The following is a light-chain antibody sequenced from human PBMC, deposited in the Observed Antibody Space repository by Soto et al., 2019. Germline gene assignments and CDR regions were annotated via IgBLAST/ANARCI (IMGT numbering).Light chain of an antibody. CDR1: SGHSNYA. J-gene: IGLJ2*01. CDR3: QTWGSGIVV. Sequence: QSVLTQSPSASASLGASVKLTCTLSSGHSNYAIAWHQQQSEKGPRYLMNLNSDGSHSKGDGIPDRFSGSSSGAERYLTISSLQSEDEVDYYCQTWGSGIVVFGGGTKLTVL. V-gene: IGLV4-69*01. CDR2: LNSDGSH.